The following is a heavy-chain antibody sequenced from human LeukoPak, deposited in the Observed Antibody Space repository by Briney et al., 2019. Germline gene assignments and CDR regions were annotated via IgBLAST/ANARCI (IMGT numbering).Heavy chain of an antibody. J-gene: IGHJ4*02. CDR2: INYNGNT. CDR1: GESVSTDD. V-gene: IGHV4-59*08. D-gene: IGHD2-21*01. Sequence: SETLSLTFIVSGESVSTDDLSCIRQSPGKGLEWIGYINYNGNTEYNPSLKSRVTISVDRSKNHVSLKMKSVTAADTAMYYCARLDCSSHRCSHYWVLGTLVTVSS. CDR3: ARLDCSSHRCSHY.